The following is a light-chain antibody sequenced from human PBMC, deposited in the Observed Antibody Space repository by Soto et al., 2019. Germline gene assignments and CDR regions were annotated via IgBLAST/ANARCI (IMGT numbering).Light chain of an antibody. CDR3: QSYDSSNLV. CDR1: SGSIASNY. Sequence: NFVLTQLHCVSESPGKTLTISCTRSSGSIASNYVQWYQQRPGSAPTTVIYEDNQRPSGVPDRFSGSIDSSSNSASLTISGLKTEDEADYYCQSYDSSNLVFGGGTKLTVL. V-gene: IGLV6-57*04. CDR2: EDN. J-gene: IGLJ2*01.